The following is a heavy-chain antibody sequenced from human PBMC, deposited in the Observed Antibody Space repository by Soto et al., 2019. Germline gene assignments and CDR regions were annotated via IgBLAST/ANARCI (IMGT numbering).Heavy chain of an antibody. J-gene: IGHJ4*02. V-gene: IGHV1-69*01. CDR1: GGTFNNYA. D-gene: IGHD5-12*01. Sequence: QVQLVQSGAEVKRPGSSVKVSCKASGGTFNNYALSWVRQAPGQGLEWMGGIIPIFNSANYAQKFQGRVTITADDSTSTAYMELRSLRHDDTVVYYCAREVTVASYSFDFWGQGTLVTVSS. CDR2: IIPIFNSA. CDR3: AREVTVASYSFDF.